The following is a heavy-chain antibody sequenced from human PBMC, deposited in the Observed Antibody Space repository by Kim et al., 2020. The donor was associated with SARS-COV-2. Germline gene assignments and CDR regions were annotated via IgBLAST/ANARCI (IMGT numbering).Heavy chain of an antibody. Sequence: GGSLRLSCTTSGFTFTGYAMSWVRQAPGKGLKWVSSIDGSDGTTYYVDSVKGRFTISRDNSKNTLYLQMNSLRADDTAVYYCMKGGWGWIWDHWGQGTPV. V-gene: IGHV3-23*01. D-gene: IGHD2-2*03. CDR3: MKGGWGWIWDH. J-gene: IGHJ4*02. CDR1: GFTFTGYA. CDR2: IDGSDGTT.